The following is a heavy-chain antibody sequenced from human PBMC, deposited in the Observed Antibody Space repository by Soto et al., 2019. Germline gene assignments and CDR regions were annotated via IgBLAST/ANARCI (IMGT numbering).Heavy chain of an antibody. Sequence: SVKVSCKASGGTFSSYAISWVRQAPGQGLEWMGGIIPIFGTANYAQKFQGRVTITADESTSTAYMELSSLRSEDTAVYYCARWSSGWPDAFDIWGQGTMVTVSS. CDR3: ARWSSGWPDAFDI. V-gene: IGHV1-69*13. CDR1: GGTFSSYA. CDR2: IIPIFGTA. D-gene: IGHD6-19*01. J-gene: IGHJ3*02.